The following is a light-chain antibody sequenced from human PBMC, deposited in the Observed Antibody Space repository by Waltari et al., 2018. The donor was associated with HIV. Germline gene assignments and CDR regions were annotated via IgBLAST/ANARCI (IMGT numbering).Light chain of an antibody. J-gene: IGLJ2*01. V-gene: IGLV2-18*02. Sequence: QSALTQPPSVSVSPGQSVTISCTGTSSDVDIYYRVSWYQQPPGTAPKLMIYEVGNRPSGVPHRFSGSKSGNTASLTISGLQAEDEADYYCSSYTSSSTLVFGGGTKLTVL. CDR1: SSDVDIYYR. CDR2: EVG. CDR3: SSYTSSSTLV.